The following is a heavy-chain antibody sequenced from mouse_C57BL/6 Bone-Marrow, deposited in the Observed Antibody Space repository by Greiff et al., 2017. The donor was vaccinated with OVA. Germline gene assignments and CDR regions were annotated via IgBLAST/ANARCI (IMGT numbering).Heavy chain of an antibody. Sequence: EVHLVESGGGLVQSGRSLRLSCAPSGFTFSDFYMEWVRQAPGKGLEWIAASRTKANDYTTEYSASVKGRFIVSRDTSQSILYLQMNALRAEDTAIYYCARDDYYWYFDVWGTGTTVTVSS. CDR1: GFTFSDFY. CDR3: ARDDYYWYFDV. J-gene: IGHJ1*03. V-gene: IGHV7-1*01. CDR2: SRTKANDYTT.